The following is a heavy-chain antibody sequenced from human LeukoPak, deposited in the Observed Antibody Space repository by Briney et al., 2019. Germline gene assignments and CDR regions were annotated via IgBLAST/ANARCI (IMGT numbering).Heavy chain of an antibody. CDR1: GFTFSTLA. V-gene: IGHV3-21*01. CDR3: ARGSSRRWADAFDI. CDR2: ISSGSSYI. Sequence: PGGSLRLSCVASGFTFSTLAMSWVRQAPGKGLEWVSSISSGSSYIYYADSVKGRFTISRDNAKNSLYLQMNSLRAEDTAVYYCARGSSRRWADAFDIWGQGTMVTVSS. J-gene: IGHJ3*02. D-gene: IGHD6-13*01.